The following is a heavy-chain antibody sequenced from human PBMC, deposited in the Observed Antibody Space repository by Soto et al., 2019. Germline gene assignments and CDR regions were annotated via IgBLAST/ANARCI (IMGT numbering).Heavy chain of an antibody. J-gene: IGHJ5*02. CDR3: ARGVGSGSYYNQYNWFDP. D-gene: IGHD3-10*01. Sequence: VASVKVSCKASGYTFTNYGISWVRQAPGQGLEWMGWINVYNGNTKYAQKVQGRVTMTTDTSTSTAYMELGSLRSDDTAVYYCARGVGSGSYYNQYNWFDPWGQGTLVTVSS. CDR1: GYTFTNYG. CDR2: INVYNGNT. V-gene: IGHV1-18*01.